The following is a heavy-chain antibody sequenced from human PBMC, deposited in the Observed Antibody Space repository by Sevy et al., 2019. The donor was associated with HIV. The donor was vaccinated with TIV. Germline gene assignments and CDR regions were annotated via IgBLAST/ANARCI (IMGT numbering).Heavy chain of an antibody. CDR1: ALTFTRYA. J-gene: IGHJ4*02. D-gene: IGHD1-1*01. CDR2: ISYEGSNI. CDR3: AKDLHPPGPVRGTNFDY. Sequence: GGSLRLSCAASALTFTRYAFHWVRQAPGKGPEWLGVISYEGSNIYYGPSEKGRFTISRDNSKNTLYLQMNDMRTEDTAVYYCAKDLHPPGPVRGTNFDYWGRGTLVTVSS. V-gene: IGHV3-30*18.